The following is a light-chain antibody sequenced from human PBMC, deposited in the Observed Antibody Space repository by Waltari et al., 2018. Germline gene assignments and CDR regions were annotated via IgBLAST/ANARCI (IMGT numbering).Light chain of an antibody. CDR2: KAS. CDR3: QQYNSYSGT. CDR1: QSISTW. J-gene: IGKJ1*01. Sequence: DIQMTQSPSTLSASVGARVTITCRASQSISTWLAWYQQKPGKAPILLIYKASTLESGVPSRFSGSGSGTEFTLTISSLQPDDFATYYCQQYNSYSGTFGQGTKVEIK. V-gene: IGKV1-5*03.